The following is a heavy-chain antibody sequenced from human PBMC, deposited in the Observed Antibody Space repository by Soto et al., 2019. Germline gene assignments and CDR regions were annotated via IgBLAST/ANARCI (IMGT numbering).Heavy chain of an antibody. CDR2: IYYSGIT. CDR3: ARHGSN. Sequence: PSETLSLTCTVSGVSISNSSYYWGWIRRPPGKGLEWIGTIYYSGITYYNPSLKSRVTISVDTSKNQFSLKLTSVPAADTAVYYCARHGSNWGQGTLVTVSS. J-gene: IGHJ4*02. V-gene: IGHV4-39*01. CDR1: GVSISNSSYY.